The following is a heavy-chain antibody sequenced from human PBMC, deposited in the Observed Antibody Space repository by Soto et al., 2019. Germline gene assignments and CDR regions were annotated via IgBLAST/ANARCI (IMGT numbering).Heavy chain of an antibody. J-gene: IGHJ4*02. CDR3: ARAGASGSHAFEDF. V-gene: IGHV1-18*01. CDR1: GYIFTNYG. CDR2: ISTYSGT. Sequence: ASVKVSCKASGYIFTNYGISWVRQAPGQGLEWMGWISTYSGTHFAQRFQGRVSMATDTSTTTAYMELTSLTADDTAVYYCARAGASGSHAFEDFWGRGTLVTVSS. D-gene: IGHD1-1*01.